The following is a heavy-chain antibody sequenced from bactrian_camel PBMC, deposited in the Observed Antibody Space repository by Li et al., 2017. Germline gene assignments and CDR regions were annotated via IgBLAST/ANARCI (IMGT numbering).Heavy chain of an antibody. CDR3: ATTGSWAGYFEFHD. Sequence: VQLVESGGGLVQPGGSLRLSCAASGFTFSSHIMSWVRQAPGKGLEWVSSIYSDGSNTYYADSVKGRFTISRDNAKSTVYLQMNSLKSEDTALYYCATTGSWAGYFEFHDWGQGTQVTVS. J-gene: IGHJ4*01. CDR2: IYSDGSNT. V-gene: IGHV3-2*01. D-gene: IGHD5*01. CDR1: GFTFSSHI.